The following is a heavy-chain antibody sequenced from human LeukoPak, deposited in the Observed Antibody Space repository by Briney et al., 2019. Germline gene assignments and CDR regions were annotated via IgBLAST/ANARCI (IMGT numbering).Heavy chain of an antibody. CDR2: ITGSGGRT. CDR3: AKDGGINSGYYYGEYFQH. CDR1: GFTFSSYA. J-gene: IGHJ1*01. Sequence: GGSLRLSCAASGFTFSSYAMSWVRQAPGKGLEWVSAITGSGGRTYYADSVKGRFTISRDNSKNTLYLQMSSLRAEDTAVYYCAKDGGINSGYYYGEYFQHWGQGTLVTVSS. D-gene: IGHD3-22*01. V-gene: IGHV3-23*01.